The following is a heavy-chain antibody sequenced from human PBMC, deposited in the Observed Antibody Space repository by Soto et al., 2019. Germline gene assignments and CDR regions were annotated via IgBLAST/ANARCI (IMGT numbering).Heavy chain of an antibody. V-gene: IGHV4-59*12. CDR1: NGSISGFY. D-gene: IGHD1-26*01. CDR3: VRVGVGIANRFES. J-gene: IGHJ4*02. CDR2: IHYSGRT. Sequence: PSETLSLTCSVSNGSISGFYWTWIRQPPGKILEWIGYIHYSGRTDYNPSLTSRATMSVDTSKNQFSLNLKSITAADTAVYYCVRVGVGIANRFESWGRGTLVTVSS.